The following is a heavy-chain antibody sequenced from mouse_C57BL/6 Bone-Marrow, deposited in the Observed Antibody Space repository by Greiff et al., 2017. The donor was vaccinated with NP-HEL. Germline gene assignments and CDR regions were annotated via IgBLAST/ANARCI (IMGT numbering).Heavy chain of an antibody. CDR1: GFTFTDYY. J-gene: IGHJ4*01. D-gene: IGHD6-1*01. V-gene: IGHV7-3*01. Sequence: DVKLVESGGGLVQPGGSLSLSCAASGFTFTDYYMSWVRQPPGKALAWLGFIRNKANGYTTEYSVPVKGRFTISRDNTQSILYLRMNALRAEDSASYYCASLSLEAMDYWGQGTSVTVSS. CDR2: IRNKANGYTT. CDR3: ASLSLEAMDY.